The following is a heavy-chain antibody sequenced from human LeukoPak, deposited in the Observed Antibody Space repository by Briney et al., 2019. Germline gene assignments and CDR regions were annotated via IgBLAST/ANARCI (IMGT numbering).Heavy chain of an antibody. CDR1: GFTFSDYY. J-gene: IGHJ4*02. V-gene: IGHV3-11*01. Sequence: PGGSLRLSCAASGFTFSDYYMSWIRQTPGKGLEWVSYISGSGSTKDYADSVKGRVTISRDNAKNSLYLQMNSLRADDTAVYYCARKTRTTFYDYWGQGSLVTVSS. D-gene: IGHD1-1*01. CDR2: ISGSGSTK. CDR3: ARKTRTTFYDY.